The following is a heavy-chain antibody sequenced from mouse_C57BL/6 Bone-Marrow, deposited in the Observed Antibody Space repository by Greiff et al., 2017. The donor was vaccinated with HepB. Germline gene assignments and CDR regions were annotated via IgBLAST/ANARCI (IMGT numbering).Heavy chain of an antibody. D-gene: IGHD3-1*01. CDR2: IYPRSGNT. Sequence: QVHVKQSGAELARPGASVKLSCKASGYTFTSYGISWVKQRTGQGLEWIGEIYPRSGNTYYNEKFKGKATLTADKSSSTAYMELRSLTSEDSAVYFCARGRRGYAMDYWGQGTSVTVSS. CDR1: GYTFTSYG. J-gene: IGHJ4*01. CDR3: ARGRRGYAMDY. V-gene: IGHV1-81*01.